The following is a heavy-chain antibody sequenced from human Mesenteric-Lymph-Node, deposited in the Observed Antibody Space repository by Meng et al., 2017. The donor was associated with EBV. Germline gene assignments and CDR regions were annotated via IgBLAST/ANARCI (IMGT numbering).Heavy chain of an antibody. CDR3: AREGLISAAGSFYP. D-gene: IGHD6-13*01. V-gene: IGHV1-2*06. Sequence: QVQLVQSGAEVKKPGAPVKVSCKASGYTFIGYYIHWVRQTPGQGLEWMGRINPNSGGTNYAQKFQGRVTMTRDTSISTTYMELSKLRSDDTAVYFCAREGLISAAGSFYPWGQGTLVTVSS. CDR1: GYTFIGYY. CDR2: INPNSGGT. J-gene: IGHJ5*02.